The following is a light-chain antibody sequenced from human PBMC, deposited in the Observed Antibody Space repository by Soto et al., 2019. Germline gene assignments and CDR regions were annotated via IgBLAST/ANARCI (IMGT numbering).Light chain of an antibody. J-gene: IGLJ1*01. Sequence: QSALTQPPSASGSPGQSVAISCTGTSSDVGGYNYVSWYQQYPGKAPKLMIYEVNKRPSGVPDRFSGSKSGNTASLTVSGLQAEDEADYYCSSYAGSSNVFGTGTNLTVL. CDR2: EVN. CDR1: SSDVGGYNY. CDR3: SSYAGSSNV. V-gene: IGLV2-8*01.